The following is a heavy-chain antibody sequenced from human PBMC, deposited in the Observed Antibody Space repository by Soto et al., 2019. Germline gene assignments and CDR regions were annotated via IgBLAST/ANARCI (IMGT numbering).Heavy chain of an antibody. D-gene: IGHD3-9*01. CDR1: GFTFSSYA. CDR3: AKDSHGHYDILTTHDAFDI. CDR2: ISGSGGST. V-gene: IGHV3-23*01. J-gene: IGHJ3*02. Sequence: AGVSLRLSCPPSGFTFSSYAMSWVRQAPGKGLEWVSAISGSGGSTYYADSVKGRFTISRDNSKNTLCLQMNSLRAADTAVNYYAKDSHGHYDILTTHDAFDIWGQGTMVTVSS.